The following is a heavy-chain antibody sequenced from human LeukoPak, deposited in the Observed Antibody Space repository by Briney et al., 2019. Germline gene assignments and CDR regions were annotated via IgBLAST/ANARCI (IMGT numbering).Heavy chain of an antibody. D-gene: IGHD1-26*01. CDR3: ARYGSYLDAFDF. V-gene: IGHV3-7*01. J-gene: IGHJ3*01. CDR1: GFTFSNYW. CDR2: INLDGSER. Sequence: GGSLRLSCAVSGFTFSNYWMSWVRQAPAKGREWVAYINLDGSERYYVDSMEGRFTISRDNDENSLFLQMNDLRVEDTALYYCARYGSYLDAFDFWGQGTLVTVAS.